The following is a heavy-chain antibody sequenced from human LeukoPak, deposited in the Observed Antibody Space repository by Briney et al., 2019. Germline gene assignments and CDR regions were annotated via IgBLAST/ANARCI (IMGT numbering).Heavy chain of an antibody. D-gene: IGHD6-13*01. J-gene: IGHJ5*02. Sequence: ASVKVSCKASGYTFTSYYMHWVRQAPGQGLEWMGIINPSGGSTSYAQKFQGRVTMTTDTSTSTAYMELRSLRSDDTAVYYCARGRLGSSSWSTVNWFDPWGQGTLVTVSS. CDR1: GYTFTSYY. CDR2: INPSGGST. V-gene: IGHV1-46*01. CDR3: ARGRLGSSSWSTVNWFDP.